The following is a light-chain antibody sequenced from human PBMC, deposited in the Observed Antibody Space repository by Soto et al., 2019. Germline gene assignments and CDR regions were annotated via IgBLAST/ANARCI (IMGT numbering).Light chain of an antibody. CDR1: QTVTNNY. V-gene: IGKV3-20*01. Sequence: EIVLTQSPGTLSLSPGERATLSCRASQTVTNNYLSWFQQRPGQAPRLLIYGAATRATGIPDRFSGRGSGTDFTLTISRLEPEDFAVYYCQQYGTSPWTFGQGTKVEIK. CDR3: QQYGTSPWT. CDR2: GAA. J-gene: IGKJ1*01.